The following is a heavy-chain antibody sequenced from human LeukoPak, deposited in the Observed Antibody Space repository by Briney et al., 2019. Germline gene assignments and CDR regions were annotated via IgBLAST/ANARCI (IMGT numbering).Heavy chain of an antibody. D-gene: IGHD4-11*01. CDR2: INPNSGGT. J-gene: IGHJ6*03. CDR1: GYAFTGYY. V-gene: IGHV1-2*06. Sequence: ASVKVSCKASGYAFTGYYMHWVRQAPGQGLEWMGRINPNSGGTNYAQKFQGRVTMTRDTSISTAYMELSRLRSDDTAVYYCARGLRHSNYHYYYYMDVWGKGTTVTVSS. CDR3: ARGLRHSNYHYYYYMDV.